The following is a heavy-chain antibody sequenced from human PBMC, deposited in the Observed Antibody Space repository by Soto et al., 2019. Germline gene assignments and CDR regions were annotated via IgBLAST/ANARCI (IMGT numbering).Heavy chain of an antibody. V-gene: IGHV4-61*01. J-gene: IGHJ6*02. Sequence: SETLSLTCTVSCGSVSSGSYYWSWIRQPPGKGLEWIGYIYYSGSTNYNPSLKSRVTISVDTSKNQFSLKLSSVTAADTAVYYCAREEYCSSTSCYTDSYYYYYGMDVWGQGTTVTVSS. CDR2: IYYSGST. CDR1: CGSVSSGSYY. CDR3: AREEYCSSTSCYTDSYYYYYGMDV. D-gene: IGHD2-2*02.